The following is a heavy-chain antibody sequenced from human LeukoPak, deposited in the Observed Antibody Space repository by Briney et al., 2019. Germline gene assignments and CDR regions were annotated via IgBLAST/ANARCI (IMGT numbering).Heavy chain of an antibody. CDR2: INHSGST. CDR1: GFTFSSYE. CDR3: AINYGSFVFDI. D-gene: IGHD3-10*01. J-gene: IGHJ3*02. V-gene: IGHV4-34*08. Sequence: PGGSLRLSCAASGFTFSSYEMNWARQPPGKGLEWIGEINHSGSTNYNPSLKSRVTISVDTSKNQFSLKLSSVTAADTAVYYCAINYGSFVFDIWGQGTMVTVSS.